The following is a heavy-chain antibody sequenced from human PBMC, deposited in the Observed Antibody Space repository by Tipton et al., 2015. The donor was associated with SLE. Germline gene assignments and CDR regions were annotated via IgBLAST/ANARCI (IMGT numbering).Heavy chain of an antibody. J-gene: IGHJ4*02. CDR1: GFTFSSYG. D-gene: IGHD3-3*01. CDR3: ASGDLRNDRSYYDFWSGYPYYFDY. V-gene: IGHV3-30*02. Sequence: SLRLSCAASGFTFSSYGMHWVRQAPGKGLEWVAFIRYDGSNKYYADSVKGRFTISRDNSKNTLYLQMNSLRAEDTAVYYCASGDLRNDRSYYDFWSGYPYYFDYWGQGTLVTVSS. CDR2: IRYDGSNK.